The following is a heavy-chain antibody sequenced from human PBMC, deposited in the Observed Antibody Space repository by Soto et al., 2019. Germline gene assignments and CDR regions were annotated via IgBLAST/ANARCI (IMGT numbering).Heavy chain of an antibody. Sequence: PSETLCLTCTVSGGSISSDYWSWIRQPPGKGLEWIGYIYYSGSTNYNPSLKSRVTISVDTSKNQFSLKLSSVTAADTAVYYCARKGGSDYRGIDWYDPWGQGTLVTVSS. CDR2: IYYSGST. CDR3: ARKGGSDYRGIDWYDP. J-gene: IGHJ5*02. D-gene: IGHD4-17*01. CDR1: GGSISSDY. V-gene: IGHV4-59*01.